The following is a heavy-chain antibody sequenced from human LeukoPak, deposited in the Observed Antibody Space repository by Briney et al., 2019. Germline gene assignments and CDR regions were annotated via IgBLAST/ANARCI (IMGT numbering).Heavy chain of an antibody. V-gene: IGHV1-2*02. CDR1: GYTFTGNY. CDR3: ARDRGTSCVDY. Sequence: ASVKVSCKASGYTFTGNYMHWVRQAPGQGLEWMGWVNPNSGDTNYARKFQGRVTMTRDTSISTAYMELTRLTSDDTAMYYCARDRGTSCVDYWGQGTLVTVSS. CDR2: VNPNSGDT. D-gene: IGHD2-2*01. J-gene: IGHJ4*02.